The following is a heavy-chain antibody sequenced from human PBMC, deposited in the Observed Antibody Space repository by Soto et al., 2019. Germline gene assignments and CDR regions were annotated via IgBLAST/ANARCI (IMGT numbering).Heavy chain of an antibody. V-gene: IGHV4-38-2*02. J-gene: IGHJ4*02. CDR2: IYHSGST. CDR3: ARDSEYYDSSGYYYD. Sequence: LSLTCAVSGYSISSGYYWGWIRQPPGKGLEWIGSIYHSGSTYYNPSLKSRVTISVDTSKNQFSLKLSSVTAADTAVYYCARDSEYYDSSGYYYDWGQGTLVTVSS. CDR1: GYSISSGYY. D-gene: IGHD3-22*01.